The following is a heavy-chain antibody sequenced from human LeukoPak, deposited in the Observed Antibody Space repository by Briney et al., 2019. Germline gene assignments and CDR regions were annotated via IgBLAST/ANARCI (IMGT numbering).Heavy chain of an antibody. D-gene: IGHD2-2*01. CDR1: GGSFSGYY. J-gene: IGHJ4*02. CDR3: VRDCSSSTCYFDH. CDR2: INHSGST. V-gene: IGHV4-34*01. Sequence: PSETLSLTCGVFGGSFSGYYWSWIRQPPGKGLEWIGEINHSGSTNYNPSLKSRITISVDTSKKQFSLKLPSVTAADTAVYYCVRDCSSSTCYFDHWGQGTLVTVSS.